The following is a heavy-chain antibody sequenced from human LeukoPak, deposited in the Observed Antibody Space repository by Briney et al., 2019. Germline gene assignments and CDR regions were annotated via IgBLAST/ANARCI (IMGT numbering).Heavy chain of an antibody. CDR1: GGSISSYY. J-gene: IGHJ4*02. V-gene: IGHV4-59*08. CDR2: IYYSGST. CDR3: ATYLWLLSYYFDY. Sequence: SETLSLTCTVSGGSISSYYWSWIRQPPGKGLEWIGYIYYSGSTNYNPSLKSRVTISVDTSKNQFSLKLSSVTAADTAVYYCATYLWLLSYYFDYWGQGTLVTVSS. D-gene: IGHD5-18*01.